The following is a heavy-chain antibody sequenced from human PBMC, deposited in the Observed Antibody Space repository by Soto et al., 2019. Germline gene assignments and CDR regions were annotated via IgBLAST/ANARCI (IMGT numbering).Heavy chain of an antibody. Sequence: SGPTLVNPTPTLTLTCTFSEFSLSTSGVGVGWIRQPPGKALEWLALLYWDDDERYSPSLKSRLTVTKDTSKNQVVLTMTIMDPVDTATYSCAHTPRPGPAAPHNCFDPWGQGTLVTVSS. CDR2: LYWDDDE. V-gene: IGHV2-5*02. CDR3: AHTPRPGPAAPHNCFDP. CDR1: EFSLSTSGVG. D-gene: IGHD2-2*01. J-gene: IGHJ5*02.